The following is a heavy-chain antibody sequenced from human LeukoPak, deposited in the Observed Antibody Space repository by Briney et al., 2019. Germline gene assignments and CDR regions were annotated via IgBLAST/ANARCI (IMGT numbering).Heavy chain of an antibody. CDR3: ARADSGADFWSGYALHYYYYYYMDV. V-gene: IGHV1-8*01. CDR2: MNPNSGNT. Sequence: ASVKVSCKASGYTFTSYDINWVRQATGQGLEWMGWMNPNSGNTGYAQKLQGRVTMTSNPSISTAYMELSSLRSEDTAVYSCARADSGADFWSGYALHYYYYYYMDVSSKGTTVTVSS. CDR1: GYTFTSYD. J-gene: IGHJ6*03. D-gene: IGHD3-3*01.